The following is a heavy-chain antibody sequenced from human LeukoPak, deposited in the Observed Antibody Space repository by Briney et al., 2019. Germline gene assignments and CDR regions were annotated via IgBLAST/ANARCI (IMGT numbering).Heavy chain of an antibody. V-gene: IGHV4-34*01. CDR3: ARTVAYYYGSGTWVDV. Sequence: SETLSLTCAVYGGSFSGYYWSWIRQPPGKGLEWIGEINHSGSTNYNPSLKSRVTISVDTSKNQFSLKLSSVTAADTAVYYCARTVAYYYGSGTWVDVWGKGTTVTISS. CDR1: GGSFSGYY. D-gene: IGHD3-10*01. J-gene: IGHJ6*04. CDR2: INHSGST.